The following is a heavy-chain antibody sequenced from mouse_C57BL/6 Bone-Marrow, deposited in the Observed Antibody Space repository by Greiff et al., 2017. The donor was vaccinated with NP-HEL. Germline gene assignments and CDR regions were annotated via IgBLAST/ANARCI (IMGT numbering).Heavy chain of an antibody. CDR2: IWSGGST. J-gene: IGHJ3*01. D-gene: IGHD1-1*01. Sequence: VKLVESGPGLVQPSQSLSITCTVSGFSLTSYGVHWVRQSPGKGLEWLGVIWSGGSTDYNAAFISRLSISKDNSKSQVFFKMNSLQADDTAIYYCARSYYASFAYWGQGTLVTVSA. V-gene: IGHV2-2*01. CDR1: GFSLTSYG. CDR3: ARSYYASFAY.